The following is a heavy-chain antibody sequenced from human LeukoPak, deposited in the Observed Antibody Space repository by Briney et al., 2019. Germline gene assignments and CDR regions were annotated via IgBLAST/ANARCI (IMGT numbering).Heavy chain of an antibody. Sequence: ASVTVSCKASGGTFNNYAISWVRQAPGQGLEWMGRVIPMFGIRNYPQTFRGRVNITADKATNTVYMELRSLRAEETAIYYCATEPSRSYSFDHLDFWGLGTPVTVSS. D-gene: IGHD5-12*01. V-gene: IGHV1-69*04. CDR1: GGTFNNYA. J-gene: IGHJ4*02. CDR3: ATEPSRSYSFDHLDF. CDR2: VIPMFGIR.